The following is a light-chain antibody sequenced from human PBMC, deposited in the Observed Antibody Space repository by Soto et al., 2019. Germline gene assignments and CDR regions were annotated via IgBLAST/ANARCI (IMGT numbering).Light chain of an antibody. Sequence: EIVLTQSPATLSLSPGERATLSCRASQSVSNYLAWYQQKPGQAPRLLIYDASNRANGIPARFSGSGSGTDFTLNISSLEPEDFAVYYCQQRSDWPPFTFGPGTKVDIK. CDR3: QQRSDWPPFT. CDR1: QSVSNY. CDR2: DAS. V-gene: IGKV3-11*01. J-gene: IGKJ3*01.